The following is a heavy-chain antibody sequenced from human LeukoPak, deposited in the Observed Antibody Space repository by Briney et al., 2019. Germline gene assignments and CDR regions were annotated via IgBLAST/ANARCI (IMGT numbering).Heavy chain of an antibody. J-gene: IGHJ1*01. Sequence: SGPTLVNPTETLTLTCTVSGFSLSNARMGVSWIRQPPGKALEWLAHIFSNDEKSYSTSLKSRLTISKDTSKSQVVLTMTNMDPVDTATYYCALRPGFGGAPFQHWGQGTLVTVSS. CDR2: IFSNDEK. V-gene: IGHV2-26*02. CDR3: ALRPGFGGAPFQH. D-gene: IGHD3-16*01. CDR1: GFSLSNARMG.